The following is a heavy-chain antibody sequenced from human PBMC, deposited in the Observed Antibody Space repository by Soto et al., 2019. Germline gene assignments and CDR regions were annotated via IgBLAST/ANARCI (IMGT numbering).Heavy chain of an antibody. CDR2: INPSGGST. J-gene: IGHJ4*02. V-gene: IGHV1-46*01. CDR3: ARPSVYVMFFEVVSKYHFDY. D-gene: IGHD3-3*01. Sequence: ASVKVSFKASGYTFTCYYMHWVRQAPGQGLEWMGIINPSGGSTSYAQKFQGRVTMTRDTSTSTVYMELSSLRSEDTAVYYCARPSVYVMFFEVVSKYHFDYWGQGTLVTVSS. CDR1: GYTFTCYY.